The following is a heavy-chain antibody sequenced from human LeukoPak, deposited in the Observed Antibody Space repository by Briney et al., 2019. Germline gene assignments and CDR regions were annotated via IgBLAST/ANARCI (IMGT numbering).Heavy chain of an antibody. Sequence: EASVKVSCKASGYTFTSYDINWVRQAPGQRLEGMGWMNPNSGNTGYAQKFQGRVTMTRNTSISTAYMELSSLRSEDTAVYYCARGPRADIVATIYYYYYYMDVWGKGTTVTVSS. CDR3: ARGPRADIVATIYYYYYYMDV. J-gene: IGHJ6*03. CDR2: MNPNSGNT. CDR1: GYTFTSYD. V-gene: IGHV1-8*01. D-gene: IGHD5-12*01.